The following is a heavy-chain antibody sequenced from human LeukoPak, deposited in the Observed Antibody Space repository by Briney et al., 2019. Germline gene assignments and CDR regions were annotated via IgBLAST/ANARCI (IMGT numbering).Heavy chain of an antibody. J-gene: IGHJ4*03. CDR2: INHSGDT. Sequence: SETLSLTCAVSGGSFSGYYWSWIRQSPGRGLEWIGEINHSGDTHYNSSVKSRVTISVDTSKNQFSLKARSLTAADTAVYYCARGPTISETGYFDYWGQGTLVTVSS. CDR3: ARGPTISETGYFDY. V-gene: IGHV4-34*01. D-gene: IGHD1-1*01. CDR1: GGSFSGYY.